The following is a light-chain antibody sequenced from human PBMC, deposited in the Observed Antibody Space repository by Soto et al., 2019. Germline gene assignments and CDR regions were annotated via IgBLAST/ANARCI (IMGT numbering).Light chain of an antibody. CDR1: QSISIY. CDR2: GSS. J-gene: IGKJ1*01. CDR3: QQSYSTLRT. V-gene: IGKV1-39*01. Sequence: DIQMTQSPSSLSASVGDRVTITCRASQSISIYLNWYQHKPGKAPKLLIYGSSSLQSGVPSRFSGSGSGTDFSLTISSLQPVDFATYYCQQSYSTLRTFGQGTKVEVK.